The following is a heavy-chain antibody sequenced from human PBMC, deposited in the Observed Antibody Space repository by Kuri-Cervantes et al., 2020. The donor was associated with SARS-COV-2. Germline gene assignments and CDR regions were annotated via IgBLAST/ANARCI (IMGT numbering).Heavy chain of an antibody. CDR2: FDPEQREI. J-gene: IGHJ3*01. V-gene: IGHV1-24*01. CDR1: GNTLTKLP. CDR3: ATEGYSIIIWAFAH. D-gene: IGHD3-22*01. Sequence: ASVKVSCKVSGNTLTKLPLHWVRQAPGKGLEWMGGFDPEQREIIYAQKFQGRVSMTEDTSTDTAYMELSSLRSEDTAVYYCATEGYSIIIWAFAHWGQGTKVTVSS.